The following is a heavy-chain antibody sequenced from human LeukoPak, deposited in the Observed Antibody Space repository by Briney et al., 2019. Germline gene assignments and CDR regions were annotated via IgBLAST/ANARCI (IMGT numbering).Heavy chain of an antibody. J-gene: IGHJ4*02. CDR2: IYHSGST. V-gene: IGHV4-38-2*01. Sequence: SETLSLTXAVSGYSISSGYYWGWIRQPPGKGLERIGRIYHSGSTYYNPSLKSRVTISVDTSKNQFSLKLSSVTAADTAVYYCARQGRLRFLEWLGSYWGQGTLVTVSS. CDR1: GYSISSGYY. D-gene: IGHD3-3*01. CDR3: ARQGRLRFLEWLGSY.